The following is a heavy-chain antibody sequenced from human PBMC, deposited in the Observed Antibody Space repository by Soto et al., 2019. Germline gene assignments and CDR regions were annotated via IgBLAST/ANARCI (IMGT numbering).Heavy chain of an antibody. J-gene: IGHJ6*02. D-gene: IGHD2-2*01. V-gene: IGHV3-33*01. Sequence: PGGSLRLSCAASGFTFSSYGMHWVRQAPGKGLEWVAVIWYDGSNKYYADSVKGRFTISRDNSKNTLYLQMNSLRAEDTAVYYCARDRGSIVVVPAYYYYYGMDVWGQGTTVTVSS. CDR2: IWYDGSNK. CDR3: ARDRGSIVVVPAYYYYYGMDV. CDR1: GFTFSSYG.